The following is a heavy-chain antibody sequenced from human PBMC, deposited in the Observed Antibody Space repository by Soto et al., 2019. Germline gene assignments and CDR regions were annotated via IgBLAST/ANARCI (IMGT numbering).Heavy chain of an antibody. CDR1: SGSISTYY. J-gene: IGHJ4*02. V-gene: IGHV4-59*01. CDR2: IFYTGTT. Sequence: SETLSLTCTVSSGSISTYYWSWIRQPPGKGLEWIGFIFYTGTTNYNPSLKSRVTISEDTSNNQFSLKLNSVTAADTAVYYCARGFSIPVADYWGQGTLVTVSS. D-gene: IGHD6-19*01. CDR3: ARGFSIPVADY.